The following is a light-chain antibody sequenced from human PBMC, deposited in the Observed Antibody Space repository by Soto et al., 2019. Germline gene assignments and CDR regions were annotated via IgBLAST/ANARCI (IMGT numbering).Light chain of an antibody. J-gene: IGKJ1*01. Sequence: DIQMNQSPCALCACGGERVAITCRASQSISNYLNWYPQKPGQAPNLLLHTVSRLQSGVPSRFSGSGSGTEFTLTISSLQSEDFAVYYCHQYNSWPPWTFGPGTKVDIK. CDR3: HQYNSWPPWT. CDR2: TVS. CDR1: QSISNY. V-gene: IGKV1-39*01.